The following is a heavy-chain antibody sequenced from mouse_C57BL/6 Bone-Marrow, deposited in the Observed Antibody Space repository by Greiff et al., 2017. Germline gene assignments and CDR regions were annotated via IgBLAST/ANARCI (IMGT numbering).Heavy chain of an antibody. J-gene: IGHJ2*01. Sequence: EVKLQESGAELVRPGASVKLSCTASGFNIKDDYMHWVKQRPEQGLEWIGWIDPENGDTEYASKFQGKATITADTSSNTAYLQLSSLTSEDTAVYYCTSIYYGNGYWGQGTTLTVSS. CDR1: GFNIKDDY. CDR3: TSIYYGNGY. V-gene: IGHV14-4*01. CDR2: IDPENGDT. D-gene: IGHD2-1*01.